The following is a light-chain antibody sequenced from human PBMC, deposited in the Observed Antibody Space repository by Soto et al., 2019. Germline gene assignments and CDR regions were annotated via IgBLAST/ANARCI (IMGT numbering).Light chain of an antibody. CDR2: GAS. Sequence: EIVLTQSPGTLSLSPGERATLSCRASQSVASRNLAWYQQKSGQAPRLLIYGASSRAIHTPDRFSGSGSGTDFTLTISGLEPEDFAVYYCHQYGSSPPWTFGQGTKVEI. CDR1: QSVASRN. J-gene: IGKJ1*01. V-gene: IGKV3-20*01. CDR3: HQYGSSPPWT.